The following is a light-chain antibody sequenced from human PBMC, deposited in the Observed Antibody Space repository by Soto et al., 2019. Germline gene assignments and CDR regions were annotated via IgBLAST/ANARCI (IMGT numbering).Light chain of an antibody. CDR3: ISLTSSPSYV. J-gene: IGLJ1*01. CDR1: SSYIFSYNF. V-gene: IGLV2-14*03. Sequence: QSALTQPASVSGSPGQSITISCAGTSSYIFSYNFVSCYQQHPGKPPNLIIYDFSNRPSGISNRFSGSKSGNTASLTISGLQVEDEADYYCISLTSSPSYVFGTGTKVTV. CDR2: DFS.